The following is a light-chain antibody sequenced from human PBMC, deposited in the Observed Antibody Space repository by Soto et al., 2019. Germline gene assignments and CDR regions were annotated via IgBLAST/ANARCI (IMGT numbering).Light chain of an antibody. J-gene: IGLJ1*01. CDR3: MSYTTTSSVV. CDR1: RSDIGTYNY. V-gene: IGLV2-14*03. CDR2: DVS. Sequence: QSALTQPASMSGSPGQSITISYTGTRSDIGTYNYLSWYQQHPGKAPRLVISDVSNRPSGVSNRFSGSKSGNTASLTITGLQSEDEADYYCMSYTTTSSVVFGSGTKLTVL.